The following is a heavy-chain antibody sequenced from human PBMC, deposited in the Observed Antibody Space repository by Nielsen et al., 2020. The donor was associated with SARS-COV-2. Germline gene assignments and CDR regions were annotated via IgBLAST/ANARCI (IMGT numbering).Heavy chain of an antibody. Sequence: GESLKISCAASGFTFSSYWMHWVRQAPGKGLVWVSRINSDGSSTNYADSVKGRFTISRDNAKNTLYLQMNSLRAEDTAVYYCSSSGWFDPWGQGTLVTVSS. CDR1: GFTFSSYW. CDR3: SSSGWFDP. CDR2: INSDGSST. J-gene: IGHJ5*02. V-gene: IGHV3-74*01.